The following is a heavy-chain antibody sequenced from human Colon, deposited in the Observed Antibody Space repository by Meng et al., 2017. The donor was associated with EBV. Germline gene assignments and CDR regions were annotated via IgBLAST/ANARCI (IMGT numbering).Heavy chain of an antibody. D-gene: IGHD3-9*01. Sequence: QGLLQQLGAGLLKPSETLSLTCTVNGGSFSGYAWSWVRQPPGKGMEWIGEVSHPGSANYNPSLKSRVTISVDASEKQFSLRLTSVTAADSAVYYCARVPTTGYKDHWGQGTLVTVSS. J-gene: IGHJ4*02. V-gene: IGHV4-34*01. CDR2: VSHPGSA. CDR3: ARVPTTGYKDH. CDR1: GGSFSGYA.